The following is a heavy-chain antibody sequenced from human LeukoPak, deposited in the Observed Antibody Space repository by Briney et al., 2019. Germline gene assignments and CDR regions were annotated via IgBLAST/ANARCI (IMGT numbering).Heavy chain of an antibody. J-gene: IGHJ4*02. Sequence: GGSLRLSCAASGFTFSSYAMHWVRQAPGKGLEWVAVISYDGSNKYYADSVKGRLTISRDNAKNSLYLQMNSLRAEDTAVYYCARGESWTFSYWGQGALVTVSS. CDR3: ARGESWTFSY. CDR1: GFTFSSYA. D-gene: IGHD3-3*02. CDR2: ISYDGSNK. V-gene: IGHV3-30-3*01.